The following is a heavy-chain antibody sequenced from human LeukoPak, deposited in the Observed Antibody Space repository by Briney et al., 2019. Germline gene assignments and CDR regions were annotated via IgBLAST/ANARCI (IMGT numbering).Heavy chain of an antibody. V-gene: IGHV3-15*01. D-gene: IGHD5-12*01. J-gene: IGHJ4*02. CDR3: TTDRSWVRFIDY. CDR1: GFTFSNAW. Sequence: GGSLRLPCAASGFTFSNAWMSWVRQAPGKGLEWVGRIKSKTDGATTDYAAPVKGRFTISRADTKYTLYLQMNSLKTEDSAVYYCTTDRSWVRFIDYWGQGTLVTVSS. CDR2: IKSKTDGATT.